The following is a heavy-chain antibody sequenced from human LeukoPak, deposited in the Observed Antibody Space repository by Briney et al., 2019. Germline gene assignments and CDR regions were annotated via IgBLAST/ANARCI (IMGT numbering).Heavy chain of an antibody. Sequence: GGSLRLSCVASGFTVSSNYMSWVRQAPGKGLEWVANIKQDGSEKYYVDSVKGRFTISRDNAKNSLYLQMNSLRAEDTAVYYCARDHYDFWSGWRDVWGKGTTVTVSS. CDR2: IKQDGSEK. D-gene: IGHD3-3*01. J-gene: IGHJ6*04. CDR3: ARDHYDFWSGWRDV. CDR1: GFTVSSNY. V-gene: IGHV3-7*01.